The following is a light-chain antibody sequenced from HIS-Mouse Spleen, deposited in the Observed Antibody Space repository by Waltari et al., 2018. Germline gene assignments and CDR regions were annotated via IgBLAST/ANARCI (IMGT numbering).Light chain of an antibody. CDR1: RSAVGGYNY. Sequence: QSALTQPASVSGSPGQSITISCTGTRSAVGGYNYVSWYQQHPGKAPKLMIYHVSNRPSGVSNRFSGSKSGNTASLTISGLQAEDEADYYCSSYTSSSFNVVFGGGTKLTVL. V-gene: IGLV2-14*03. CDR3: SSYTSSSFNVV. J-gene: IGLJ2*01. CDR2: HVS.